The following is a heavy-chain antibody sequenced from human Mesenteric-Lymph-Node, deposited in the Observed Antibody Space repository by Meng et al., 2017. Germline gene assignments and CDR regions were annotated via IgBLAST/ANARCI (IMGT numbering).Heavy chain of an antibody. D-gene: IGHD3-16*02. V-gene: IGHV3-33*08. CDR3: AREGRSTYRNGGYMDV. CDR1: GFSFRTFG. CDR2: IWYDGSVE. J-gene: IGHJ6*02. Sequence: GGSLRLSCEASGFSFRTFGMHWVRQSPVKGLEWVALIWYDGSVEHYADSVKGRFIISRDNSRNTLFLQMNSLRVEDTAVYYCAREGRSTYRNGGYMDVWGQGTTVTVSS.